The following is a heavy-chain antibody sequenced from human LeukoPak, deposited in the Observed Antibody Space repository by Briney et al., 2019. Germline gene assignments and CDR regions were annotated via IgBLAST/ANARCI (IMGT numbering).Heavy chain of an antibody. CDR1: GGSFSGYY. CDR2: INHSGST. D-gene: IGHD3-22*01. CDR3: ASTLKWLAFDY. V-gene: IGHV4-34*01. Sequence: PSETLPLTCAVYGGSFSGYYWSWIRQPPGKGLEWIGEINHSGSTNYNPSLKSRVTISVDTSKNQFSLKMTSVTTADTAVYYCASTLKWLAFDYWGQGTLVTVSS. J-gene: IGHJ4*02.